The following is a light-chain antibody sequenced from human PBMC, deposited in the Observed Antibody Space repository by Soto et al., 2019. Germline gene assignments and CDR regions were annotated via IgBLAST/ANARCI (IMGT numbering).Light chain of an antibody. CDR3: LQYGSSPYT. CDR1: QSVSSSY. J-gene: IGKJ2*01. Sequence: EIVLTQSPGTLSLSPGERATLSCRASQSVSSSYLAWYQQKPGQAPRPLIYGASSRATGIPDRFIGSGSGTDFTLTISRLEPEDFAVYYCLQYGSSPYTFGQGTNLEIK. V-gene: IGKV3-20*01. CDR2: GAS.